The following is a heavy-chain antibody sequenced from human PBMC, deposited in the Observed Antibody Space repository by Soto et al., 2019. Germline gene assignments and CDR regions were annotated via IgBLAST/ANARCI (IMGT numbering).Heavy chain of an antibody. D-gene: IGHD3-3*01. CDR3: AAWTTIFGVRNY. J-gene: IGHJ4*02. V-gene: IGHV3-23*01. CDR2: ISGSGGST. CDR1: GFTFSSYA. Sequence: GGSLRLSCAASGFTFSSYAMSWVRQAPGKGLEWVSAISGSGGSTYYADSVKGRFTISRDNSKNTLYLQMNSLRAEDTAVYYCAAWTTIFGVRNYWGQGTLVTVSS.